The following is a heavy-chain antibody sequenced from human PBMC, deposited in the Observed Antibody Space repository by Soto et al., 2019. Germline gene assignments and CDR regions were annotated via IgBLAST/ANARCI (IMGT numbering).Heavy chain of an antibody. CDR1: GFTFSSYA. Sequence: EVQLVESGGGLVQPGGSLRLSCAASGFTFSSYAMHWVRQAPGKGLEYVSAISSNEGSTYYANSVKGRFTISRDNSKNTLYLQMGSLRTEDMAVYYCARGGLYIAVAGSTFDYWGQGTLVTVSS. J-gene: IGHJ4*02. CDR3: ARGGLYIAVAGSTFDY. V-gene: IGHV3-64*01. CDR2: ISSNEGST. D-gene: IGHD6-19*01.